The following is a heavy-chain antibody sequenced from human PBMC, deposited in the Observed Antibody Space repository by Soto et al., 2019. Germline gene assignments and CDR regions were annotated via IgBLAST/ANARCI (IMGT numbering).Heavy chain of an antibody. J-gene: IGHJ4*02. V-gene: IGHV4-4*07. D-gene: IGHD3-9*01. CDR3: ARDGMTTGDN. CDR2: VFSSVSA. Sequence: PXETLSLTCIVSGVSVRSYTWSWVRQPANKGLEWIGRVFSSVSATYNPSLKSRVSISMDTPENRISLKLDSVTAAHAGVYFCARDGMTTGDNWGPGTLVTVSS. CDR1: GVSVRSYT.